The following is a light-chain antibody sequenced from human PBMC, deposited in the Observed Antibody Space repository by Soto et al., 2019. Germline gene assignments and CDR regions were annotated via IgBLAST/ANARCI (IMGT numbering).Light chain of an antibody. CDR3: SSYTSGSTHV. J-gene: IGLJ1*01. Sequence: QSALTQPASVSGSPGQSITISCTGTSSDVGAYNFVSWYQQHPGKVPKLMIFDVSSRPSGVSDRFSGSKSGNTASLTISGLQAEHEGDYYCSSYTSGSTHVFGSGTKLTVL. V-gene: IGLV2-14*03. CDR1: SSDVGAYNF. CDR2: DVS.